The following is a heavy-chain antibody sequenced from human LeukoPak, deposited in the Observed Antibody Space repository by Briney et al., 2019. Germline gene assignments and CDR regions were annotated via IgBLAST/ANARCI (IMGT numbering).Heavy chain of an antibody. V-gene: IGHV3-21*01. CDR1: GFTFISYN. Sequence: PGGSLRLSCAASGFTFISYNMNWVRQAPGKWLEWVSCISSSSSYIYYADPVKGRFTISRDNAKNSLYLQMNSLRAEDTAVYYCARGRWHMDVWGKGTTVTVSS. J-gene: IGHJ6*03. CDR2: ISSSSSYI. D-gene: IGHD6-13*01. CDR3: ARGRWHMDV.